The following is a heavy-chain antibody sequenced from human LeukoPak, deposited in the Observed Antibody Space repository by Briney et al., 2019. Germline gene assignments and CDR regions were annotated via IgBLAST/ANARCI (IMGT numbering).Heavy chain of an antibody. CDR2: ISAYNGNT. V-gene: IGHV1-18*01. D-gene: IGHD6-19*01. CDR1: GYTFTSYG. J-gene: IGHJ4*02. CDR3: AISSGWYNMYGFDY. Sequence: GASVKVSCKASGYTFTSYGISWVRQAPGQGLEWIGWISAYNGNTNYAQKLQGRVTMTTDTSTSTAYMELRSLRSDDTAVYYCAISSGWYNMYGFDYWGQGTLVTVSS.